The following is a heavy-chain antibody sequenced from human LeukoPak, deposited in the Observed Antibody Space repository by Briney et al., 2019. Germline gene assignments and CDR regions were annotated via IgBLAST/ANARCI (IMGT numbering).Heavy chain of an antibody. Sequence: SETLSLTCTVSGGSISSYYWSWIRQPPGKGLEWIGEINHSGSTNCNPSLKSRVTISADTSKNQFSLKLSSVTAADTAVYYCARDSSGYPPSRNFDYWGQGTLLTVSS. J-gene: IGHJ4*02. CDR1: GGSISSYY. V-gene: IGHV4-34*01. CDR3: ARDSSGYPPSRNFDY. D-gene: IGHD3-22*01. CDR2: INHSGST.